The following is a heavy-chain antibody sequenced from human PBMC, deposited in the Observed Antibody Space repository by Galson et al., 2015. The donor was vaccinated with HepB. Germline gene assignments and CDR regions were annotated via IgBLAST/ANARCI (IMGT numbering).Heavy chain of an antibody. V-gene: IGHV3-30-3*01. Sequence: SLRLSCAASGFTFSSYAMHWVRQAPGKGLEWVAVISYDGSNKYYADSVKGRFTISRDNSKNTLYLQMNSLRAEDTAVYYCASAGDSGPTPDYWGQGTLVTVSS. CDR2: ISYDGSNK. CDR1: GFTFSSYA. CDR3: ASAGDSGPTPDY. J-gene: IGHJ4*02. D-gene: IGHD5-12*01.